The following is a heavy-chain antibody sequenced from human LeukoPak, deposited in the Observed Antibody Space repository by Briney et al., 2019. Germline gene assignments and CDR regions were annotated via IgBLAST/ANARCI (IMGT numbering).Heavy chain of an antibody. CDR3: ARDRWTSAAAVLDY. D-gene: IGHD6-13*01. CDR1: GFTFSSYS. CDR2: ISSSSSYI. V-gene: IGHV3-21*01. Sequence: GGSLRLSCAASGFTFSSYSMNWVRQAPGKGLEWVSSISSSSSYIYYADSVKGRFTISRDNAKNSLYLQMNSLRAEDTAVYYCARDRWTSAAAVLDYWGQGTLVIVSS. J-gene: IGHJ4*02.